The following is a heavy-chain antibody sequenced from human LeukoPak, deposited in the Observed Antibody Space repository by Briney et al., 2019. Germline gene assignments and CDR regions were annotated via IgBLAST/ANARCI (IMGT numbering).Heavy chain of an antibody. V-gene: IGHV5-51*01. Sequence: GESLKISCNGSGYSFTTYWIGWVRPMPGKGLEWVGIIYPGDFDTRYSPSFQGQVTISVDKSISTAYLQWSTLKASDTAMYYCARNSGYRYGPDSWGQGTLVTVSS. J-gene: IGHJ5*01. CDR3: ARNSGYRYGPDS. CDR2: IYPGDFDT. CDR1: GYSFTTYW. D-gene: IGHD5-18*01.